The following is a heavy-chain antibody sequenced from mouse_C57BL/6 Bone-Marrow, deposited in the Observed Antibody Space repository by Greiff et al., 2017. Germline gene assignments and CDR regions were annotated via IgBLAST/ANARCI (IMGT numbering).Heavy chain of an antibody. CDR1: GYTFTSYD. Sequence: QVQLQQSGPELVKPGASVKLSCKASGYTFTSYDINWVKHRPGQGLEWIGWIYPRDGSTKYNEKFKGKATLTVDTSSSTAYMELHSLTSEDSAVYFCARDYGSSYWYFDVWGTGTTVTVSS. V-gene: IGHV1-85*01. CDR3: ARDYGSSYWYFDV. CDR2: IYPRDGST. D-gene: IGHD1-1*01. J-gene: IGHJ1*03.